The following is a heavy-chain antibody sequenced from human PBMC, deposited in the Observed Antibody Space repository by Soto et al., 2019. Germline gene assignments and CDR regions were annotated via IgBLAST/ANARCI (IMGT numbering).Heavy chain of an antibody. Sequence: EVQLVESGGGLVQPGGSLKLSCAASGFTFSGSAMHWVRQASGKGLEWVGRIRSKGNNYATAYGASLKGRFTISRDDSKNTAYLQMNSLNTYDTAVYYCSRQASDFLSGKPQYYMDVCGKGTTVTVSS. CDR2: IRSKGNNYAT. CDR3: SRQASDFLSGKPQYYMDV. J-gene: IGHJ6*03. CDR1: GFTFSGSA. D-gene: IGHD3-3*01. V-gene: IGHV3-73*01.